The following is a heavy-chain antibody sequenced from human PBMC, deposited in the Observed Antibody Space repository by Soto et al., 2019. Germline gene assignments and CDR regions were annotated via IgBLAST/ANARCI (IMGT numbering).Heavy chain of an antibody. Sequence: SVKVSCKASGGTFSSYAISWVRQAPGQGLEWMGGIIPIFGTANYAQKFQGRVTITADESTSTAYMELSSLRSEDTAVYYCASAKYLKGPYKNWGQGTTVTVSS. D-gene: IGHD1-20*01. CDR3: ASAKYLKGPYKN. V-gene: IGHV1-69*13. J-gene: IGHJ6*02. CDR2: IIPIFGTA. CDR1: GGTFSSYA.